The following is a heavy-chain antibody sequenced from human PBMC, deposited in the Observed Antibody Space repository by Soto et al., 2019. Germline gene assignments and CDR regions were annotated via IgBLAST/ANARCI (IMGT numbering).Heavy chain of an antibody. V-gene: IGHV4-30-4*01. Sequence: PSETLSLTCTVSGGSISSDPYYWTWIRQSPGKGLEWLGSTYYSGSTYYNPSLKSRLSISIDAAKNQFSLRLNSVTAADTAVYYCAREPKPFLTGYYDLWGQGTLVTVSS. J-gene: IGHJ4*02. CDR1: GGSISSDPYY. D-gene: IGHD3-9*01. CDR3: AREPKPFLTGYYDL. CDR2: TYYSGST.